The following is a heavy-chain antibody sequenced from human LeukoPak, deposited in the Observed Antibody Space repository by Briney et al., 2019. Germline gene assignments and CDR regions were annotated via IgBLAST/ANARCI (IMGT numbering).Heavy chain of an antibody. D-gene: IGHD3-10*01. CDR2: ISSSSGYI. Sequence: GGSLRLSCAASGCTFSSYSMNGVRQAPGKGLQWGSFISSSSGYIYYPDSVKGRFTISRDNAKNSLYLQMNSLRAEDTAVYYCARVWFGESGWFDPWGQGTLVTVSS. J-gene: IGHJ5*02. CDR3: ARVWFGESGWFDP. V-gene: IGHV3-21*01. CDR1: GCTFSSYS.